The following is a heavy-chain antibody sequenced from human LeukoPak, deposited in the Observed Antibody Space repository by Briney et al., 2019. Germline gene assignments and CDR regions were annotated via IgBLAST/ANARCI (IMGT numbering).Heavy chain of an antibody. V-gene: IGHV4-30-4*01. D-gene: IGHD4-17*01. Sequence: SQTLSLTCTVSGGSISSGDYYWSWIRQPPGKGLEWIGYIYYSGSTYYNPSLESRVTISVDTSKNQLSLKLSSVTAADTAVYYCARDRPLDYGDYGMDVWGQGTTVTVSS. J-gene: IGHJ6*02. CDR1: GGSISSGDYY. CDR3: ARDRPLDYGDYGMDV. CDR2: IYYSGST.